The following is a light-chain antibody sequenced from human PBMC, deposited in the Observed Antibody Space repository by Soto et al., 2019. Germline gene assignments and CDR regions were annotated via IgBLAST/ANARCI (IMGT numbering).Light chain of an antibody. CDR1: QSVSH. J-gene: IGKJ2*01. CDR2: AAS. CDR3: QQYGGSPLYT. Sequence: EIVLTQSPGTLSLSPGETATLSCRASQSVSHLAWYQQKPGQAPRLLVYAASSRATGIPDRFSGSGSGIDFTLTISRLEPEDFAVYYCQQYGGSPLYTVGQGTRLEIK. V-gene: IGKV3-20*01.